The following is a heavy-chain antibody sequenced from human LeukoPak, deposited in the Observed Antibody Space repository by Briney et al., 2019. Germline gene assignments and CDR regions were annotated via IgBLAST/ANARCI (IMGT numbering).Heavy chain of an antibody. J-gene: IGHJ6*03. Sequence: SGGSLRLSCAASGFTFSDYYMTWIRQSPGKGLEWVSYISSSGSAIKYADSVKGRFSISRDNAKNSLYLQMNSLRAEDTAVYYCAAVQMERSSWYDYYYMDVWGNGTTVTVSS. D-gene: IGHD3-3*01. CDR1: GFTFSDYY. V-gene: IGHV3-11*01. CDR3: AAVQMERSSWYDYYYMDV. CDR2: ISSSGSAI.